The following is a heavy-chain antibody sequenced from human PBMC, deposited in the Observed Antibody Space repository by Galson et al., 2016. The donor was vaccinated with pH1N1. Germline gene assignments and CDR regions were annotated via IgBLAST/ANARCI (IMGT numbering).Heavy chain of an antibody. CDR1: GYTFTKYY. CDR3: AQYCTSTTCPPHGMDV. J-gene: IGHJ6*02. Sequence: ASGYTFTKYYMHWVRQAPGQGLGWMGIINPSDGTTTSAQNFQGRITLTRDTSTSTVYMDLSRLRSEDTAVYYCAQYCTSTTCPPHGMDVWGQGTSVSVSS. V-gene: IGHV1-46*03. D-gene: IGHD2-2*01. CDR2: INPSDGTT.